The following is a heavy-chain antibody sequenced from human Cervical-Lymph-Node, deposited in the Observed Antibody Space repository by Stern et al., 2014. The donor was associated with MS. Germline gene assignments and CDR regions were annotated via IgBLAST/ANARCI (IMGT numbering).Heavy chain of an antibody. D-gene: IGHD6-19*01. V-gene: IGHV3-30*18. CDR1: GFTFSNFG. Sequence: VQLVESGGGAVQPGRSLRLSCAASGFTFSNFGMHWVRQSPGKGLEWVAIISYDGSDKHYADSVKGRFTISRDNSKNTLYLQMDSLRAEDTAVYYCAKGRTVAGKGVGAFDFWGQGTMVTVSS. CDR3: AKGRTVAGKGVGAFDF. J-gene: IGHJ3*01. CDR2: ISYDGSDK.